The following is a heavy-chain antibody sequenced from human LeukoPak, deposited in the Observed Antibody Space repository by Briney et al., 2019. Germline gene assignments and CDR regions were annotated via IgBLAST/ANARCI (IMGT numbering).Heavy chain of an antibody. J-gene: IGHJ3*02. CDR1: GFTVSSTY. CDR2: IYSGGDT. Sequence: QPGGSLRLSCVASGFTVSSTYMSWVRQAPGKGLEWVSVIYSGGDTKYADSVKGRFTISRDNSKNTLYLQMNSLRAEDTAVYYCARSPIRADIWGQGTRVTVSS. V-gene: IGHV3-66*01. CDR3: ARSPIRADI.